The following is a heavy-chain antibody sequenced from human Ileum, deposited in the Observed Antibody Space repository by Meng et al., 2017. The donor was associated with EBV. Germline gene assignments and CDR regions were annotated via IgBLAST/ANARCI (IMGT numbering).Heavy chain of an antibody. CDR1: GGPINSSSYY. CDR3: ARPIAAAGWFDP. D-gene: IGHD6-13*01. Sequence: QLQLQESGPGLVKPSETLSLTCTVPGGPINSSSYYWGWIRQPPGKGLEWIGSIYYSGRTYYNPSLKSRVTISVDTSKNQFSLKLSYVTAADTAVYYCARPIAAAGWFDPWGQGTLVTVSS. CDR2: IYYSGRT. J-gene: IGHJ5*02. V-gene: IGHV4-39*01.